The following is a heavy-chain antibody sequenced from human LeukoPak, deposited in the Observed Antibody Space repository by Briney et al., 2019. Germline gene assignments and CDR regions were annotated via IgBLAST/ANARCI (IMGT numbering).Heavy chain of an antibody. CDR2: IRSEVRGGTT. D-gene: IGHD1-20*01. CDR3: SRGLTGSQYYFDF. J-gene: IGHJ4*02. V-gene: IGHV3-49*04. CDR1: GFSFGDST. Sequence: GGSLRLSCITSGFSFGDSTLNWVRQPPGKGLEWVGLIRSEVRGGTTDYAASVKGRFTISRDDSKSIAYLQMNSLITGDTAVYFCSRGLTGSQYYFDFWGQGTLVTVSS.